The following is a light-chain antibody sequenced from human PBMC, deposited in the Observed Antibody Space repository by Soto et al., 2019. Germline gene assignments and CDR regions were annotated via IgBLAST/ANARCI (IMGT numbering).Light chain of an antibody. CDR3: QQYGTSPWT. V-gene: IGKV3-20*01. CDR2: AAS. CDR1: QSVGDNY. J-gene: IGKJ1*01. Sequence: EFVLTQSPGTLSLSPGERATLSCRASQSVGDNYLAWFQQKPGQAPSLLIFAASRRASGIPDRFSGSGSGSDFALTISRLEPEDFAVYYCQQYGTSPWTFGQGTKVEIK.